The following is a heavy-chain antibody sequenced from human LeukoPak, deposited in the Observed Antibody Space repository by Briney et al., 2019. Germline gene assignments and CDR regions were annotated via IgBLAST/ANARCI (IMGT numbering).Heavy chain of an antibody. J-gene: IGHJ5*02. CDR3: ARDSEAIFGVVIIPGWFDP. V-gene: IGHV7-4-1*02. CDR1: GYTFTSYA. Sequence: ASVKVSCKASGYTFTSYAMNWVRQAPGQGLEWMGWINTNTGNPTYAQGFTGRFVFSLDTSVSTAYLQISSLKAEDTAVYYCARDSEAIFGVVIIPGWFDPWGQGTLVTVSS. CDR2: INTNTGNP. D-gene: IGHD3-3*01.